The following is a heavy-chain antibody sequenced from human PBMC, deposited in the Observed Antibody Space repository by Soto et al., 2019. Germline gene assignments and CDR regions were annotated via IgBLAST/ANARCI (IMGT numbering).Heavy chain of an antibody. Sequence: SETLSLTCTVSGGSISSGGYYWSWIRQHPGKGLEWIGYIYYSGSTYYNPSLKSRVTISADTSKNQFSLKLSSVTAADTAVYYCARARYGDLDYWGQGTLVTVSS. CDR2: IYYSGST. V-gene: IGHV4-31*03. D-gene: IGHD4-17*01. CDR3: ARARYGDLDY. J-gene: IGHJ4*02. CDR1: GGSISSGGYY.